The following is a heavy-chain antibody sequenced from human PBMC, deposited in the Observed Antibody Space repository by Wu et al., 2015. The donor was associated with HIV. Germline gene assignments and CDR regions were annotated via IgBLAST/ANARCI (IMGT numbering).Heavy chain of an antibody. V-gene: IGHV1-2*02. D-gene: IGHD1-14*01. CDR1: GYTFRVYF. J-gene: IGHJ6*02. CDR3: ARTRNYYFGMDV. CDR2: ISGYNGNT. Sequence: QVQLVQSGAEVKMPGASMKVSCKASGYTFRVYFIHWVRQAPGQGPEWMGWISGYNGNTNYAQRLQGRVTMTRDTSISTAYMILSGLTSEDTAVYYCARTRNYYFGMDVWGQGTTVTVSS.